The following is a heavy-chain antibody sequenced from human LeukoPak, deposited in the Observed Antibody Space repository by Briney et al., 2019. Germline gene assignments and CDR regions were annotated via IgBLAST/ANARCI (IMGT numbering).Heavy chain of an antibody. CDR3: ARAPLYSGGSGWSIYYFYAMDV. J-gene: IGHJ6*02. V-gene: IGHV4-34*01. Sequence: SETLSLTWAVYGGSFSGYYWSWIRQPPGKGLEWIGEINHSGSTNYNPSLKSRVTISVDTSKNQFSLKLSSVTAADTAVYYCARAPLYSGGSGWSIYYFYAMDVWGQGTTVTVSS. CDR1: GGSFSGYY. D-gene: IGHD6-19*01. CDR2: INHSGST.